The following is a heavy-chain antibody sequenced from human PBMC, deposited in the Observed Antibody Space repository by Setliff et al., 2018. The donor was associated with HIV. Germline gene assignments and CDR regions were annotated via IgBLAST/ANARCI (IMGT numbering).Heavy chain of an antibody. CDR1: GFTFDDYG. V-gene: IGHV3-9*01. D-gene: IGHD6-19*01. CDR3: AKDKSSGWDAFDI. Sequence: PGGSLRLSCAASGFTFDDYGMSWVRQAPGKGLEWVSGISWNSGSIGYADSVKGRFTISRDNAKNSLYLQMNSLRAEDTALYYCAKDKSSGWDAFDIWGQGTMVTVSS. CDR2: ISWNSGSI. J-gene: IGHJ3*02.